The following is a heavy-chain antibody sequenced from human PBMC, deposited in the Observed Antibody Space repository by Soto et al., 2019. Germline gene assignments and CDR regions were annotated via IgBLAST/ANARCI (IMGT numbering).Heavy chain of an antibody. J-gene: IGHJ5*02. CDR3: ARDRSRGWFDP. Sequence: EVQLVESGGGLVQPGGSLRLSCAASGFTFSSYDMHWVRQATGKGLEWVSAISTAGDTYYPGSVKGRFTISRENAKNSLYLQMNSLRAEDTAEYYCARDRSRGWFDPWGQGTLVTVSS. D-gene: IGHD3-16*01. CDR1: GFTFSSYD. CDR2: ISTAGDT. V-gene: IGHV3-13*01.